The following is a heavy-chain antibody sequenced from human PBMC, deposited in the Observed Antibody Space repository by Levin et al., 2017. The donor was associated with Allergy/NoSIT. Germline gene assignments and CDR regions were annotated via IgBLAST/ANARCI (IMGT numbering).Heavy chain of an antibody. CDR3: AKAYSSSVIGGLD. CDR1: GFTFSSYA. Sequence: GGSLRLSCAASGFTFSSYAMTWVRQAPGKGLEWVSGIVGSGGSTDYADSVKGRFTISRDNSKNTLYLQMNSLRAEDTAVYYCAKAYSSSVIGGLDWGQGTLVTVSA. V-gene: IGHV3-23*01. J-gene: IGHJ4*02. CDR2: IVGSGGST. D-gene: IGHD6-13*01.